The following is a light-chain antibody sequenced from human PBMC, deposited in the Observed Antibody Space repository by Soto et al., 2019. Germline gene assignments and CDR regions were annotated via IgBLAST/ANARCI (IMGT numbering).Light chain of an antibody. Sequence: QSALTQPASVSGSPGQSITISCTATSSDVGGYNYVSWYQQYPGKAPKLLMYVVDNRPSGVSNRFSGSKSGNTASLTISGLQSEDEAEYFCNSYTSSNTFVFGTGTKLTVL. CDR3: NSYTSSNTFV. CDR2: VVD. J-gene: IGLJ1*01. V-gene: IGLV2-14*01. CDR1: SSDVGGYNY.